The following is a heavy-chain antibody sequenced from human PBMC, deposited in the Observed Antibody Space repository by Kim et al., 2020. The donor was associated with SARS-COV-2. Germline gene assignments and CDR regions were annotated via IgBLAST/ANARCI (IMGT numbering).Heavy chain of an antibody. J-gene: IGHJ4*02. CDR3: ASLIAARRDY. V-gene: IGHV3-48*03. D-gene: IGHD6-6*01. CDR2: ISSSGSTI. CDR1: GFTFSSYE. Sequence: GGSLRLSCAASGFTFSSYEMNWVRQAPGKGLEWVSYISSSGSTIYYADSVNGRFTISRDNAKNSLYLQMNSLRAEDTAVYYCASLIAARRDYWGQGTLVTVSS.